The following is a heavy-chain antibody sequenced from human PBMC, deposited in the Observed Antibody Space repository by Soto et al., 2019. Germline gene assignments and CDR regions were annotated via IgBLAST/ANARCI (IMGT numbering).Heavy chain of an antibody. CDR1: GFTFSSYG. D-gene: IGHD6-19*01. J-gene: IGHJ4*02. Sequence: GGSLRLSCAASGFTFSSYGMHWVRQAPGKGLEWVSTISGSGGSTYYADSLKGRFTISRDNSKNTLFLQMSSQRAEDTAVYYCAKEAVSGWYYFDYWGPGTLVTVSS. CDR2: ISGSGGST. V-gene: IGHV3-23*01. CDR3: AKEAVSGWYYFDY.